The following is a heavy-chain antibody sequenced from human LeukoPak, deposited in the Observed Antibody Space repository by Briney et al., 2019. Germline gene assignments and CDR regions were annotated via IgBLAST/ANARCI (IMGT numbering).Heavy chain of an antibody. J-gene: IGHJ4*02. D-gene: IGHD2-15*01. Sequence: GGSLRLSCETSGFTFSNYGMHWVRQTPGKGLEWVAAIWHDGSNIFYADSVKGRFTISRGNSKNTLFLQMNSLRAEDTALYYCAREIVGEGNFDCWGQGTLVTVSS. CDR1: GFTFSNYG. V-gene: IGHV3-33*01. CDR3: AREIVGEGNFDC. CDR2: IWHDGSNI.